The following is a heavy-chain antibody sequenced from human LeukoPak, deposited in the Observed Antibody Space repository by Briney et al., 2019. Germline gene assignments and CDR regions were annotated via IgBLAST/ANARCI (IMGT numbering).Heavy chain of an antibody. CDR1: GFTFSSYG. D-gene: IGHD3-3*01. J-gene: IGHJ4*02. CDR3: AKEAKRQLKDFWSGYGY. V-gene: IGHV3-30*18. Sequence: GGSLRLSCAASGFTFSSYGMHWVRQAPGKGLEWVAVISYDGSNKYYADSVKGRFTISRDNSKNTLYLQMNSLRAEDTAVYYCAKEAKRQLKDFWSGYGYWGQGTLVTVSS. CDR2: ISYDGSNK.